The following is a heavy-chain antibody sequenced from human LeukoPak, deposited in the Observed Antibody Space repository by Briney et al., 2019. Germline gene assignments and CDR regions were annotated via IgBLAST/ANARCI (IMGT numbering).Heavy chain of an antibody. CDR3: ARDLATIDGIAWYYFEN. Sequence: ASVKVSCKASGYTFNGHYIHWVRQATGQAFVWMGSINPNTGGTDYAQKFQDRIAISTYTSISTTYMELSSLRSDDTALYYCARDLATIDGIAWYYFENWGQGTLVTVS. CDR1: GYTFNGHY. CDR2: INPNTGGT. V-gene: IGHV1-2*02. J-gene: IGHJ4*02. D-gene: IGHD5-12*01.